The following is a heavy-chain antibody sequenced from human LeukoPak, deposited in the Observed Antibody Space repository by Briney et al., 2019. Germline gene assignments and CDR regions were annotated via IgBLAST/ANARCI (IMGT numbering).Heavy chain of an antibody. CDR3: ARGNRYSGLHY. CDR1: GGTFRGYN. CDR2: FNHSGDT. D-gene: IGHD5-12*01. Sequence: PSEPLSLTCAAYGGTFRGYNWNWIRQPPGEGLEWIGEFNHSGDTHQNPSLKGRLTISVEPSRNQFSVSLRSGPGAVSVIYYSARGNRYSGLHYWGQGTLAIVSA. J-gene: IGHJ4*02. V-gene: IGHV4-34*01.